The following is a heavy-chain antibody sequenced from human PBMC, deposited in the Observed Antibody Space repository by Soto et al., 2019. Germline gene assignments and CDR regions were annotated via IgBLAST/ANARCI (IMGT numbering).Heavy chain of an antibody. V-gene: IGHV4-34*01. D-gene: IGHD3-3*01. CDR2: INHSGST. Sequence: PSETLSLTCAVYGGSFSGYYWSWIRQPPGKGLEWIGEINHSGSTNYNPSLKSRVTISVDTSKNQFSLKLSSVTAADTAVYYCACSRAQRLTIRRGYYFDYWGQGTLVTVSS. J-gene: IGHJ4*02. CDR1: GGSFSGYY. CDR3: ACSRAQRLTIRRGYYFDY.